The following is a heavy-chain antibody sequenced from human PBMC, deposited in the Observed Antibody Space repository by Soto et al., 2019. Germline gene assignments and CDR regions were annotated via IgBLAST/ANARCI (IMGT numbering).Heavy chain of an antibody. CDR3: ARASSSSSAADY. J-gene: IGHJ4*02. Sequence: QVQLQESGPGPVKPSQTLSLTCNVSGESISSGGYYWSWIRHHPGKGLEWIGYIYDTESAYYNPSLKSRVTISMDTSKNQFAMRPSSVTAADTAVYYCARASSSSSAADYWGQGILATVSS. CDR2: IYDTESA. V-gene: IGHV4-31*03. D-gene: IGHD6-6*01. CDR1: GESISSGGYY.